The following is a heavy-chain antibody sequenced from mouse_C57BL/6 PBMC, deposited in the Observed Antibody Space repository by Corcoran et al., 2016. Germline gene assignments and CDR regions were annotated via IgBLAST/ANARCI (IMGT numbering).Heavy chain of an antibody. CDR1: GYAFSSYW. J-gene: IGHJ1*03. CDR3: ARHYYYAVGYFDF. CDR2: IYPGDGDT. Sequence: QVQLQQSGAELVKPGASVKISCKASGYAFSSYWMNWVKQRPGKGLEWIGQIYPGDGDTNYNGKFKGKATRTADKSSRTAYMQLSSLTAEDSAVYFCARHYYYAVGYFDFWGTGTTFTVSS. D-gene: IGHD2-4*01. V-gene: IGHV1-80*01.